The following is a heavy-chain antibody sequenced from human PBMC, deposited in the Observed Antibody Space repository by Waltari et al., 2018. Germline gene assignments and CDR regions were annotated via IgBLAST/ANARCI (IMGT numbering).Heavy chain of an antibody. J-gene: IGHJ6*01. CDR3: AKSWTYYYYGMDV. Sequence: EELLVESGGGFVQPGGSLRLSCGASGFTFNNHAMSWVRQAPGKGMEWVASISGNGGSTYYTVSVKGRFTISRDNSKNTLFLQMDNLRPEDTAKYYCAKSWTYYYYGMDVWGQGITATVSS. CDR1: GFTFNNHA. D-gene: IGHD3-10*01. CDR2: ISGNGGST. V-gene: IGHV3-23*04.